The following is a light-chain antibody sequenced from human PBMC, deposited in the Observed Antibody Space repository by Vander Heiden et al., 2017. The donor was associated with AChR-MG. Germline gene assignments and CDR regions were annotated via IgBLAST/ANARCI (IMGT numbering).Light chain of an antibody. Sequence: DIQLTQSPSFLSASVGDRVTITCRASQGISSYFAWYQQKPGKAPKLLIYAASTSQSGVPSRFSGRGSTTEFTLTISILQPEDFATYYCQQLNSYPRTFGQGTKLEIK. CDR2: AAS. J-gene: IGKJ2*02. CDR3: QQLNSYPRT. V-gene: IGKV1-9*01. CDR1: QGISSY.